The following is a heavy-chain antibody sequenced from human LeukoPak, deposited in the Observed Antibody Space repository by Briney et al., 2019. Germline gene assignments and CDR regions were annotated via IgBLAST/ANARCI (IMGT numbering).Heavy chain of an antibody. CDR3: AREGQNQLLLRFDP. CDR2: ISHSIGGA. V-gene: IGHV3-23*01. D-gene: IGHD2-2*01. Sequence: GGSLGLSCGASGFSFSSYAMSWVRQAPGKGLEWVSAISHSIGGAFYADSVKGRFTISRDNAKNSLYLQMNSLRAEDTAVYYCAREGQNQLLLRFDPWGRGTLVTVSS. J-gene: IGHJ5*02. CDR1: GFSFSSYA.